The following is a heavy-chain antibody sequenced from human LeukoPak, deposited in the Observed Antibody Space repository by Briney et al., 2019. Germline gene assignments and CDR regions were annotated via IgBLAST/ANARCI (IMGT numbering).Heavy chain of an antibody. CDR1: GGTFSSYA. V-gene: IGHV1-69*06. CDR2: IIPIFGTA. CDR3: ARKGLYFDY. Sequence: VASVKVSCKASGGTFSSYAISWVRQAPGQGLEWMGGIIPIFGTANYAQKFQGRVTITADKSTSTAYMELGSLRSEDTAVYYCARKGLYFDYWGQGTLVTVSS. J-gene: IGHJ4*02.